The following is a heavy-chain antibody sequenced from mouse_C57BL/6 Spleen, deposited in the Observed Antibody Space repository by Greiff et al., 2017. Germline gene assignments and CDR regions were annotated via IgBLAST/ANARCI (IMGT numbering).Heavy chain of an antibody. CDR1: GFPFSSYG. CDR2: ISSGGSYT. V-gene: IGHV5-6*01. D-gene: IGHD4-1*01. Sequence: EVQVVESGGDLVKPGGSLKLSCAASGFPFSSYGMSWVRQTPDKRLEWVATISSGGSYTYYPDSVKGRFPISRDNAKNTLYLQMSSLKSEDTAMYYCARQLGGNAMDYWGQGTSVTVSS. CDR3: ARQLGGNAMDY. J-gene: IGHJ4*01.